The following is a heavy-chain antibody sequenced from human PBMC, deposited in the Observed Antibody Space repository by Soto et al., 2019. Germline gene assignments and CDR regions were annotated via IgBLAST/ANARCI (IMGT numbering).Heavy chain of an antibody. D-gene: IGHD3-10*01. J-gene: IGHJ4*02. CDR1: GFTFSSYS. V-gene: IGHV3-48*02. CDR2: ISSSSSTI. CDR3: ARDLGDYYGSGSYPAASDY. Sequence: GGSLRLSCAASGFTFSSYSMNWVRQAPGKGLEWVSYISSSSSTIYYADSVKGRFTISRDNAKNSLYLQMNSLRDEDTAVYYCARDLGDYYGSGSYPAASDYWGQGTLVTVSS.